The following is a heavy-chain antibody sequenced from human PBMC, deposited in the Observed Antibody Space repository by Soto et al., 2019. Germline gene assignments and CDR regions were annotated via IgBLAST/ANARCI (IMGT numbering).Heavy chain of an antibody. V-gene: IGHV3-23*01. CDR1: GFTFSSYG. CDR2: ISGGGGST. D-gene: IGHD6-19*01. CDR3: ARQGSDWYELDY. Sequence: GGSLRLSCAASGFTFSSYGMSWVRQAPGRGLEWVSAISGGGGSTYYADSVKGRFTISRDNSKNTLYLQMNSLRAEDTAVYYCARQGSDWYELDYWGQGTLVTVSS. J-gene: IGHJ4*02.